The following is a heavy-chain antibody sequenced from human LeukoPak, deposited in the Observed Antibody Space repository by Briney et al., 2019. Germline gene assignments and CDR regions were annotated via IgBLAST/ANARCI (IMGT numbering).Heavy chain of an antibody. V-gene: IGHV3-73*01. CDR2: IRSTANGYAT. D-gene: IGHD6-13*01. Sequence: GGSLRLSCAASGLTFSGSALHWVRQAFGKGLEWVGRIRSTANGYATAYAASVKGRFTISRDNSKNTLYLQMNSLRAGDTAVYYCAKDQSSGSWYSLYFDYWGQGTLVTVSS. J-gene: IGHJ4*02. CDR3: AKDQSSGSWYSLYFDY. CDR1: GLTFSGSA.